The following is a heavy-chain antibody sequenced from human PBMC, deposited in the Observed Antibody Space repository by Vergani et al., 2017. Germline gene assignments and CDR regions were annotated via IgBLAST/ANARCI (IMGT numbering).Heavy chain of an antibody. V-gene: IGHV1-2*02. D-gene: IGHD2-2*01. CDR3: ASLGYCSXASCYAGYYYYMDG. J-gene: IGHJ6*03. CDR1: GYTFTGYY. Sequence: QVQMVQSGAEVKKPGASVEVSCKASGYTFTGYYMHWVRQAPGQGLEWMGWINPNSGGTNYAQKFQGRVTMTRDTSISTGYRELSRLRSEDTAVYYCASLGYCSXASCYAGYYYYMDGWGKGTTVTVSS. CDR2: INPNSGGT.